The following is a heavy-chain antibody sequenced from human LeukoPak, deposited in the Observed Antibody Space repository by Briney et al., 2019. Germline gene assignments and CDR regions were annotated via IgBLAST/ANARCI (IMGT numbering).Heavy chain of an antibody. D-gene: IGHD6-13*01. CDR3: ARAMGIAAAVFDY. CDR1: GVSISSYY. J-gene: IGHJ4*02. CDR2: IYYSGRT. V-gene: IGHV4-59*01. Sequence: PSETLSLTCTVSGVSISSYYWSWIRQLPGKGLEWIGYIYYSGRTNYNPSLKSRVTISVDTPKNQFSLNLSSVTAADTAVYYCARAMGIAAAVFDYWGQGTLVTVSS.